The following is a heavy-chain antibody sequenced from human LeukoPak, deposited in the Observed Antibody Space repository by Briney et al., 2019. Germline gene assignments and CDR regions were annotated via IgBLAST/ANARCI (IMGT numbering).Heavy chain of an antibody. J-gene: IGHJ4*02. CDR1: GFTFSSYG. Sequence: PGTSLRLSCAASGFTFSSYGMHWLRQAPGKGLEWVAAIWYDGNTKYYADSAKGRFAISRDNSKDTLYLLMNSLRPDDTAVYYCARDGEDDPSGHYEPFDHWGQGTLVTVSS. CDR2: IWYDGNTK. D-gene: IGHD3-22*01. CDR3: ARDGEDDPSGHYEPFDH. V-gene: IGHV3-33*01.